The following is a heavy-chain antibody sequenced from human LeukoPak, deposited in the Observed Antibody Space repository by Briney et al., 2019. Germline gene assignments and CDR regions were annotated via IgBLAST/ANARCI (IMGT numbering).Heavy chain of an antibody. Sequence: PSETLSLTCTVSGGSISSSSYYWGWIRQPPGKGLDWIGIIYSSGTTYYNPSLKSRVTMSVDTSKNQFSLRLSSVTAADTAVYYCARRQRDDAYYYYYMDVWGKGTTVTVSS. D-gene: IGHD6-25*01. CDR3: ARRQRDDAYYYYYMDV. V-gene: IGHV4-39*01. CDR1: GGSISSSSYY. J-gene: IGHJ6*03. CDR2: IYSSGTT.